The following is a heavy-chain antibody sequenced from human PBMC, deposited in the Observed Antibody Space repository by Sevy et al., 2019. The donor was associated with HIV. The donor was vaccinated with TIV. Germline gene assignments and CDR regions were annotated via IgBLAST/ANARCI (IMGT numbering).Heavy chain of an antibody. Sequence: GESLKISCRVSGYSFAKYWIGWVRQMPGKGLEWMGMVYPGDSDTRYGPSFQGQVTISADKSINTASLQWRGLRASDTALYYCARGSVSGYSYFDYWGQGTLVTVSS. CDR2: VYPGDSDT. J-gene: IGHJ4*02. CDR3: ARGSVSGYSYFDY. D-gene: IGHD3-3*01. V-gene: IGHV5-51*01. CDR1: GYSFAKYW.